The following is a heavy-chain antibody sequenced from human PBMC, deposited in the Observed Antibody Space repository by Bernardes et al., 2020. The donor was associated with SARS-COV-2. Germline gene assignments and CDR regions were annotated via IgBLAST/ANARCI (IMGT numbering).Heavy chain of an antibody. Sequence: SETLSLTCAVYGGSFSGYYWSWIRQPPGKGLEWIGEINHSGSTNYNPSLKSRVTISVDTSKNQFSLKLSSVTAADTAVYYCARGRPSSGWSYDYYGMDVWGQGPTVTVSS. D-gene: IGHD6-25*01. CDR1: GGSFSGYY. CDR3: ARGRPSSGWSYDYYGMDV. V-gene: IGHV4-34*01. J-gene: IGHJ6*02. CDR2: INHSGST.